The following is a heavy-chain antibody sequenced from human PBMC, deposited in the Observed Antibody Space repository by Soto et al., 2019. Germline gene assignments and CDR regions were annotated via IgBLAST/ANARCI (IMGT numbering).Heavy chain of an antibody. CDR2: ISRYGDIT. Sequence: ESGGDLIQPGGSLRLSCAASGFTFNIYAMTWVRQAPGKGLEWVSAISRYGDITYYADSVEGRFTISRDNSKNTLYLQMNSLTAEDTAVYYCAKDRYLDHDSRGYLFDNWGQGTLVTVSS. V-gene: IGHV3-23*01. D-gene: IGHD3-22*01. CDR3: AKDRYLDHDSRGYLFDN. CDR1: GFTFNIYA. J-gene: IGHJ4*02.